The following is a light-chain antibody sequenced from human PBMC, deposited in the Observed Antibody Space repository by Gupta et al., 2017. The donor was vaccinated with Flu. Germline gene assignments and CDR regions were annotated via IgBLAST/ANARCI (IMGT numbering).Light chain of an antibody. Sequence: PVALGQASSGACSSSQSRVSRDGSTNVDWFQQRPGQSPRRLIHGVFNRDCGIPDRFSGSGSGTDFTLNISRVQSEDSGVYYCKKRTHPLTFGEGSKVEIK. CDR3: KKRTHPLT. CDR1: QSRVSRDGSTN. J-gene: IGKJ4*01. CDR2: GVF. V-gene: IGKV2-30*01.